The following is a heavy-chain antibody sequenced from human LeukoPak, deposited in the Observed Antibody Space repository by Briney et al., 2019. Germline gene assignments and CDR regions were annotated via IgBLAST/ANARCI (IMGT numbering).Heavy chain of an antibody. CDR3: ARHRYIGRGWFDP. D-gene: IGHD1-14*01. CDR1: GGSIRSSSYY. J-gene: IGHJ5*02. CDR2: IYYSGST. V-gene: IGHV4-39*01. Sequence: SETLSLTCTVSGGSIRSSSYYWGWIRQPPGKGLEWIGSIYYSGSTYYNPSLKSRVTIPIDTSKNQFSLKLSSVTAADTAVYYCARHRYIGRGWFDPWGQGTLVTVSS.